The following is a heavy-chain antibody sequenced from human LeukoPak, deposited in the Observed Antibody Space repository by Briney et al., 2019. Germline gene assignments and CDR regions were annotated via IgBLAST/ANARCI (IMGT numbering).Heavy chain of an antibody. J-gene: IGHJ3*02. Sequence: SQTFSLTCAISGDSVSSNIAAWNWIRQSPSRGLEWLGRTYYRSKWYNDYVVSVRSRIIISPDTSKNQFSLQLNPVAPEDTAVYYCAREIAGTCAFDIWGQGTVVTVSS. D-gene: IGHD6-13*01. CDR1: GDSVSSNIAA. V-gene: IGHV6-1*01. CDR2: TYYRSKWYN. CDR3: AREIAGTCAFDI.